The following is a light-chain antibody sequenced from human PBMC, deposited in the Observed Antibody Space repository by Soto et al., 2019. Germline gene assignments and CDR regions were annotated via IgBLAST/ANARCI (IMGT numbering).Light chain of an antibody. Sequence: IVLTQSPGILSLSPGERASLSCGASQSISSSYLAWYQQKPGQAPRLLIYGASSRATGIPDRFSGGGSGTDFSLTISRLDPEDFAVYYCQQYGSSPFGGGTKVDIK. CDR1: QSISSSY. CDR2: GAS. J-gene: IGKJ4*01. CDR3: QQYGSSP. V-gene: IGKV3-20*01.